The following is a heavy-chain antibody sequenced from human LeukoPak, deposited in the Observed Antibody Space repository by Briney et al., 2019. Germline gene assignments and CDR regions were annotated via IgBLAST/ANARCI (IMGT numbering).Heavy chain of an antibody. Sequence: PGGSLRLSCAASGFRFDDHAMSWVRQAPGKGLEWVSGISWNSGSIGYADSVKGRFTISRDNAKNSLYLQMNSLRAEDTAVYYCAREGSSSLKAAFDIWGQGTMVTVSS. CDR2: ISWNSGSI. J-gene: IGHJ3*02. D-gene: IGHD6-6*01. V-gene: IGHV3-20*04. CDR3: AREGSSSLKAAFDI. CDR1: GFRFDDHA.